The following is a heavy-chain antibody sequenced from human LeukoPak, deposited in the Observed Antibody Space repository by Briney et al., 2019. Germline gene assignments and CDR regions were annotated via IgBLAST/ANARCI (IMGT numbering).Heavy chain of an antibody. J-gene: IGHJ4*02. D-gene: IGHD3-10*01. CDR1: GGSISSSSYY. Sequence: SETLSLSFTVSGGSISSSSYYWGWIRQPPGKGLEWIGSIYYSGSTYYNPSLKSRVTISVDTSKNQFSLKLSSVTAADTAVYYCARQGEREYFDYWGQGTLVTVSS. CDR2: IYYSGST. CDR3: ARQGEREYFDY. V-gene: IGHV4-39*01.